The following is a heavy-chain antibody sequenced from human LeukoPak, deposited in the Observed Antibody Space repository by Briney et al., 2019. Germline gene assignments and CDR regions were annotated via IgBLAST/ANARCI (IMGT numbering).Heavy chain of an antibody. CDR3: ASEVAGTGWFDP. CDR1: GGTFSSYA. CDR2: IIPILGIA. D-gene: IGHD6-19*01. J-gene: IGHJ5*02. Sequence: ASVKVSCKASGGTFSSYAISWVRQAPGQGLEWMGRIIPILGIANYAQKFQGRVTMTRDTSTSTVYMELSSLRSEDTAVYYCASEVAGTGWFDPWGQGTLVTVSS. V-gene: IGHV1-69*04.